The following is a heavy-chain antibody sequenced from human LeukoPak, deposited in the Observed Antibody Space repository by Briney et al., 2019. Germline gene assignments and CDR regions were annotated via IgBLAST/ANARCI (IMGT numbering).Heavy chain of an antibody. J-gene: IGHJ6*03. CDR1: GYTFSSYA. V-gene: IGHV1-18*01. D-gene: IGHD1-1*01. CDR3: ATNNWNDAGWLGSRQDDEYYYYMDV. CDR2: ISVYSGNT. Sequence: ASVTVSCKASGYTFSSYAITWVRQAPGQGLEWMGWISVYSGNTNYAQKFQGRVTMTTDTSTSTANMELRSLRSDDTAVYYCATNNWNDAGWLGSRQDDEYYYYMDVWGKGTTVTVSS.